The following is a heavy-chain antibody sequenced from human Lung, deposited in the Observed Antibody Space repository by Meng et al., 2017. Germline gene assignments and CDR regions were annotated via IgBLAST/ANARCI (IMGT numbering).Heavy chain of an antibody. D-gene: IGHD4-11*01. CDR3: ARGPTTMAHDFDY. CDR2: INHSGST. CDR1: GGSFGDYY. J-gene: IGHJ4*02. V-gene: IGHV4-34*01. Sequence: QLQLQQWGAGLLKPSETLPLTCVVSGGSFGDYYWSWIRQPPGKGLEWIGEINHSGSTNYNPSLESRATISVDTSQNNLSLKLSSVTAADSAVYYCARGPTTMAHDFDYWGQGTLVTVSS.